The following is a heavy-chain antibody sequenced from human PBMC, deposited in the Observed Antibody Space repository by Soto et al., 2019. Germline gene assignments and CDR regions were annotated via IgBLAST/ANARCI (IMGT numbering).Heavy chain of an antibody. CDR2: IYSGGST. Sequence: EVQLVETGGGLIQPGGSLRLSCAASGFTVSSNYMSWVRQAPGKGLEWVSVIYSGGSTYYADSVRGRFTISRDTSKNTLYLHMKSLRAEDTAVYYCARDPPATRHGMDVWGQGTTVTVSS. V-gene: IGHV3-53*02. CDR1: GFTVSSNY. CDR3: ARDPPATRHGMDV. J-gene: IGHJ6*02.